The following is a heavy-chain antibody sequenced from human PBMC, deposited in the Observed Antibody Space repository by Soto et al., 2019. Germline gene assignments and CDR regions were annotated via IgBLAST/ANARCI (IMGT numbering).Heavy chain of an antibody. CDR1: GFTFSGYD. Sequence: PGWSLRLSCAASGFTFSGYDRHWVRQATGKGLEWVSAIGTAGDTYYPGSVKGRFTISRENAKNSLYLQMNSLRAEDTAVYYCARVVSGDAFDIWGQGTMVTVSS. J-gene: IGHJ3*02. CDR2: IGTAGDT. V-gene: IGHV3-13*01. CDR3: ARVVSGDAFDI.